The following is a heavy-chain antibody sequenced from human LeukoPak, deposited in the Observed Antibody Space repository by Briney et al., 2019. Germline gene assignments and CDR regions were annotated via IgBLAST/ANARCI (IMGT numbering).Heavy chain of an antibody. D-gene: IGHD3-10*01. CDR1: GFTFSCYA. CDR2: ISVSGENT. V-gene: IGHV3-23*01. Sequence: PGGSLRLSCAASGFTFSCYAMTWVRQAPGKGLQWVSTISVSGENTYYADSVKGRFTISRDISKSTLYLQMNSLRDEDTALYYCAKYGSGTYYNGLHWGQGTLVTVSS. CDR3: AKYGSGTYYNGLH. J-gene: IGHJ4*02.